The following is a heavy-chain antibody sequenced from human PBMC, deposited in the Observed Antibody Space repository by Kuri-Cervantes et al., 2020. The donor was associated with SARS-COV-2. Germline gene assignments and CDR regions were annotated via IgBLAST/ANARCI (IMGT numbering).Heavy chain of an antibody. V-gene: IGHV3-74*01. Sequence: GGSLRLSCVASGFTFSSYWMHWVCQAPGKGLVWVSRLTNDGSDAIFADSVKGRFTISRDNAKNMLYLYMNSLRADDTAVYYCARDSMTTRDFDYWGQGTLVTVSS. CDR1: GFTFSSYW. CDR2: LTNDGSDA. J-gene: IGHJ4*02. CDR3: ARDSMTTRDFDY. D-gene: IGHD4-11*01.